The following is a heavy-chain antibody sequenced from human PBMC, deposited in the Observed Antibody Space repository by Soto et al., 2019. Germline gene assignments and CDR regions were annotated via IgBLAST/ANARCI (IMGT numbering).Heavy chain of an antibody. J-gene: IGHJ4*02. CDR3: ARVNHLPTETKYGSGSYFDY. Sequence: ASVKVSCKASGYTLTSCGISWVRQAPGRGLEWMGWISAYNGNTNYAQKLQGRVTMTTDTSTSTAYMELRSPRSDDTAVYYCARVNHLPTETKYGSGSYFDYWGQGTLVTVSS. CDR1: GYTLTSCG. V-gene: IGHV1-18*01. CDR2: ISAYNGNT. D-gene: IGHD3-10*01.